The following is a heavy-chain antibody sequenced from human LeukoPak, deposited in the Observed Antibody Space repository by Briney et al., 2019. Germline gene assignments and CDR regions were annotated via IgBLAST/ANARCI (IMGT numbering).Heavy chain of an antibody. CDR1: GGTFSSYA. CDR2: IIPILGIA. Sequence: SVKVSCKASGGTFSSYAISWVRQAPGQGLEWMGRIIPILGIANYAQKFQGRVTITADKSTSTAYMELSSLRSEDTAVYYCARGPPIDDYGDLNWFDPRGPGTLVTVSS. D-gene: IGHD4-17*01. J-gene: IGHJ5*02. CDR3: ARGPPIDDYGDLNWFDP. V-gene: IGHV1-69*04.